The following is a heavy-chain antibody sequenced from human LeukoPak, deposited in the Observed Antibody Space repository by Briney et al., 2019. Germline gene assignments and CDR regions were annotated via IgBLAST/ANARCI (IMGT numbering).Heavy chain of an antibody. Sequence: GRSLRLSCAASGFTFSSYAMHWVRQAPGKGLEWVAVISYDGSNKYYADSVKGRFTISRDNSKNTLYLQMNSLRAEDTAVYYCARDQGRNYGDGPHDAFDIWGQGTMVTVSS. V-gene: IGHV3-30-3*01. J-gene: IGHJ3*02. CDR2: ISYDGSNK. CDR1: GFTFSSYA. CDR3: ARDQGRNYGDGPHDAFDI. D-gene: IGHD4-17*01.